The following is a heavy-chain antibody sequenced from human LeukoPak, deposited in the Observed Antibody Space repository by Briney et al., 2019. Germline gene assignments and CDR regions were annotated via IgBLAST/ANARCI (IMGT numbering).Heavy chain of an antibody. CDR3: ARPFLRFSSGWHFDY. V-gene: IGHV4-4*02. CDR1: GGSISSSNW. CDR2: IYHSGST. D-gene: IGHD6-19*01. J-gene: IGHJ4*02. Sequence: PSGTLSLTCAVSGGSISSSNWWSWVRQPPGKGLEWIGEIYHSGSTNYNPSLKSRVTISVDKSKNQFSLNLSSVTAADTAIYYCARPFLRFSSGWHFDYWGQGILVTVSS.